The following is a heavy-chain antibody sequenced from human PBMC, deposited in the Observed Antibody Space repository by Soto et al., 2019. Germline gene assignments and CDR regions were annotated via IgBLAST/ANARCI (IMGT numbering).Heavy chain of an antibody. J-gene: IGHJ3*02. Sequence: QVQLVESGGGVVQPGRSLRLSCAASGFTFSSYGMHWVRQAPGKGLEWVAVIWYDGSKKYYADSVKGRFTISRDNSKNTLYLQMNSLRAEDTAVYYCARGGGNIWGSYRDLDAFDIWGQGTMVTVSS. V-gene: IGHV3-33*01. CDR2: IWYDGSKK. CDR3: ARGGGNIWGSYRDLDAFDI. CDR1: GFTFSSYG. D-gene: IGHD3-16*02.